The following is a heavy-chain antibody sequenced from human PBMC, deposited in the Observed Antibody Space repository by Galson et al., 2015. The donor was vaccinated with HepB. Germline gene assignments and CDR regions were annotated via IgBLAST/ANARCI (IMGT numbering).Heavy chain of an antibody. V-gene: IGHV3-30*04. CDR1: GFTFSSYS. J-gene: IGHJ4*02. Sequence: SLRLSCAASGFTFSSYSMHWVRQAPGKGLEWVALISHDGTHKVYTDSLKGRFTISRDNSKSTLSLQMDNLRVGDTAVYYCAREYTVGGVFGYWGQGTPVTVSS. D-gene: IGHD1-26*01. CDR3: AREYTVGGVFGY. CDR2: ISHDGTHK.